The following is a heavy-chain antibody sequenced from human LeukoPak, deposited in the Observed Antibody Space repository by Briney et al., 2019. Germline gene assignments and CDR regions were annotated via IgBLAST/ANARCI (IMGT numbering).Heavy chain of an antibody. CDR2: IYHSGST. CDR1: GGSISSGGYS. J-gene: IGHJ4*02. CDR3: ARGDSSGYYYASRRLFDY. D-gene: IGHD3-22*01. Sequence: SETLSLTCTVSGGSISSGGYSWSWIRQPPGKGLEWIGYIYHSGSTYYNPSLKSRVTISVDRSKNQFSLKLSSVTAADTAVYYCARGDSSGYYYASRRLFDYWGQGTLVTVSS. V-gene: IGHV4-30-2*01.